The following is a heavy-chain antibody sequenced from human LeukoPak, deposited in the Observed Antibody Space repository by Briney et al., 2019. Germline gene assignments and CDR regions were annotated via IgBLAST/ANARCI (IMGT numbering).Heavy chain of an antibody. CDR1: GFIFSLYD. D-gene: IGHD1-26*01. V-gene: IGHV3-21*01. Sequence: GGSLRLSCAASGFIFSLYDMNWVRQAPGKGLEWVSSISSSSSYIYYADSVKGRFTISRDNAKNSLYLQMNSLRAEDTAVYYCARVAGATRSYAFDIWGQGTMVTVSS. J-gene: IGHJ3*02. CDR2: ISSSSSYI. CDR3: ARVAGATRSYAFDI.